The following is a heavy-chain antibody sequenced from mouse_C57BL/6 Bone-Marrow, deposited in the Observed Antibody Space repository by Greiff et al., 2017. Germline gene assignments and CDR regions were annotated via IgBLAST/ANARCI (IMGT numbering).Heavy chain of an antibody. V-gene: IGHV8-8*01. D-gene: IGHD2-1*01. CDR1: GFSLSTFGMG. CDR2: IWWDDDK. CDR3: ARIDLLWYHYFDY. J-gene: IGHJ2*01. Sequence: QVQLKESGPGILQPSQTLSLTCSFSGFSLSTFGMGVGWIRQPSGKGLEWLAHIWWDDDKYYNPALKSRLTISKDTSKNQVVLKIANVDTADTATYDSARIDLLWYHYFDYWGQGTTLTVSS.